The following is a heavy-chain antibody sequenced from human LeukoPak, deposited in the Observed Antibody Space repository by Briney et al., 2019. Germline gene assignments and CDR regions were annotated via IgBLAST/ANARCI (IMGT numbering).Heavy chain of an antibody. CDR1: GGSISSYY. Sequence: SETLSLTCTVSGGSISSYYWSWIRQPPGKGLECIGYIYYSGITNYNPSLKSRVTISGDTSKNQFSLKLSYVTAADTAVYFCARAETVTTSPSDYYYYMDVWGKGTTVTISS. V-gene: IGHV4-59*01. CDR3: ARAETVTTSPSDYYYYMDV. D-gene: IGHD4-17*01. CDR2: IYYSGIT. J-gene: IGHJ6*03.